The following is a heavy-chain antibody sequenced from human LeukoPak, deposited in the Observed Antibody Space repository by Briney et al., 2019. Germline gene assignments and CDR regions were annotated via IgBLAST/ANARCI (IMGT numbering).Heavy chain of an antibody. CDR1: GDSVSSNSAA. D-gene: IGHD3-10*01. Sequence: SQTLSLTCAISGDSVSSNSAAWNWIRQSPSRGLEWLGRTYYRSKWYNDHAASVKSRISINPDTSKNQFSLQLNSVTPEDTAVYYCARARGSGSGSWDYWGQGTLVTVSS. CDR2: TYYRSKWYN. CDR3: ARARGSGSGSWDY. J-gene: IGHJ4*02. V-gene: IGHV6-1*01.